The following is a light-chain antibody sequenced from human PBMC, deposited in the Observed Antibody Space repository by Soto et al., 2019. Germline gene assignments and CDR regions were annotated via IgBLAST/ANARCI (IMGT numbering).Light chain of an antibody. Sequence: DIQMTQSPSALSASVGDRATITCRASQSISSWLAWYQQRPGKAPKLLIYDASTLQSAVPSRYSGSGSGTEFTLTISSLQPDDFATYYCQQYNGYRWTFGQGTKVDI. CDR3: QQYNGYRWT. CDR2: DAS. V-gene: IGKV1-5*01. CDR1: QSISSW. J-gene: IGKJ1*01.